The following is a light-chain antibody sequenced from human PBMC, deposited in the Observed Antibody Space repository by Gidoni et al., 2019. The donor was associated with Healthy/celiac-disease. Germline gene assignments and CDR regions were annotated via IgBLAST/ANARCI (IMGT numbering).Light chain of an antibody. CDR3: QQYNNWPLT. V-gene: IGKV3-15*01. J-gene: IGKJ4*02. CDR1: QSVSSN. CDR2: GAS. Sequence: EIVLTQSPATLSVSPGERATLSCRASQSVSSNLAWYQQKPGQAPRLLIYGASTRDTGIPARFSGSGSGTEFTLTISSLQSEDFAVYYCQQYNNWPLTFGGGTKAEIK.